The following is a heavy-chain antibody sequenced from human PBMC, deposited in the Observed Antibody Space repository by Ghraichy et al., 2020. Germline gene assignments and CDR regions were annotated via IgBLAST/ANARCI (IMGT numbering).Heavy chain of an antibody. J-gene: IGHJ5*01. D-gene: IGHD5-12*01. CDR3: AREIAPSGMRKRGFDC. CDR2: ISDTGAYT. CDR1: GFTFRDYY. Sequence: GGSLRLSCAAAGFTFRDYYMTWIHQAPGKGLEWVSYISDTGAYTNYADSVKGRFTMSRDSPKNALSLQMNSLRDDDTAVYFCAREIAPSGMRKRGFDCWGQGNGVTVST. V-gene: IGHV3-11*06.